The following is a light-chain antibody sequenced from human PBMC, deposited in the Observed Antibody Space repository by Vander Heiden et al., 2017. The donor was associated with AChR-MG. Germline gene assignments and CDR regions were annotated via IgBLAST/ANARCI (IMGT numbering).Light chain of an antibody. CDR1: SSNIWSTT. Sequence: QSALTQPPSASGTPGQRRNISYSGISSNIWSTTVHRYQALPGSAPKVLIYHNDQRPSGVPDRFSGSKSGTSASLAISGLRSEDEADYYCESWDDSLNGVVFGGGTKLTVI. CDR2: HND. V-gene: IGLV1-44*01. J-gene: IGLJ2*01. CDR3: ESWDDSLNGVV.